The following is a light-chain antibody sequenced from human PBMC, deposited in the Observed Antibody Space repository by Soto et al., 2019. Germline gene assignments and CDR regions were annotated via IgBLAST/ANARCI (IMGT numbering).Light chain of an antibody. CDR2: DAS. V-gene: IGKV1-5*01. CDR1: QNINSW. CDR3: QQYDTYWT. J-gene: IGKJ1*01. Sequence: DIQMTQSPSTVSASVGERVTITCRASQNINSWLAWYQQKPGSAPXXLIYDASSLESGVPSRFSGSRSETEFTLTISSLQPDDFATYYCQQYDTYWTFGQGTKVDIK.